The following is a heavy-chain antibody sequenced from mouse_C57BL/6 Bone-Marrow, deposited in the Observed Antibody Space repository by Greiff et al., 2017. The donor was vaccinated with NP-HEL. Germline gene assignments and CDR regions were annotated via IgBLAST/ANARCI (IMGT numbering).Heavy chain of an antibody. CDR1: GFTFSSYA. Sequence: EVQVVESGGGLVKPGGSLKLSCAASGFTFSSYAMSWVRQTPEKRLEWVATISDGGSYTYYPDNVKGRFTISRDNAKNNLYLQMSHLKSEDTAMYYCARGITTVVVFDCWGQGTTHTVSS. CDR3: ARGITTVVVFDC. CDR2: ISDGGSYT. V-gene: IGHV5-4*01. D-gene: IGHD1-1*01. J-gene: IGHJ2*01.